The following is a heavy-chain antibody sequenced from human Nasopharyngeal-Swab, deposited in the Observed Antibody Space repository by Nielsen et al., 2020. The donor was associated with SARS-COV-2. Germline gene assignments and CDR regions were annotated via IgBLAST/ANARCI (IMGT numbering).Heavy chain of an antibody. CDR1: GDTFSSYA. Sequence: SVKVSCKASGDTFSSYAISWVRQAPGQGLEWMGGIIPIFGTANYAQKFQGRVTITADESTSTAYMELSSLRSEDTAVYYCARDKGLRFLEWLPLKGFTGWFDPWGQGTLVTVSS. CDR3: ARDKGLRFLEWLPLKGFTGWFDP. V-gene: IGHV1-69*13. D-gene: IGHD3-3*01. CDR2: IIPIFGTA. J-gene: IGHJ5*02.